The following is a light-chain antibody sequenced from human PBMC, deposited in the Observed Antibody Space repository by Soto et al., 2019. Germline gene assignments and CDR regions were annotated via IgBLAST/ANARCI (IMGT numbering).Light chain of an antibody. V-gene: IGKV1-5*01. CDR3: QHHNSYSQT. J-gene: IGKJ1*01. CDR2: GAS. CDR1: QSIRYY. Sequence: DIQLTQSPPTLSASVGDRVTITCRASQSIRYYLAWYQQMPGKAPKLLLYGASSLQSGVTSRFSGSGSGTEFTLTISSLQPDDFATYFCQHHNSYSQTFGQGTKVEIK.